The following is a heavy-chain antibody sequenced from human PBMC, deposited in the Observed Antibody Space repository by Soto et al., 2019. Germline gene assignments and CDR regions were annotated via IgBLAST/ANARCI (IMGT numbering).Heavy chain of an antibody. V-gene: IGHV4-34*01. CDR2: INHSGST. Sequence: SETLSLTCAVYGGSFSGYYWSWIRQPPGKGLEWIGEINHSGSTNYNPSLKSRVTISVDTSKNQFSLKLSSVTAADTAVYYCARSRKWGRGSYYGMDVWGQGTTVTVS. CDR3: ARSRKWGRGSYYGMDV. J-gene: IGHJ6*02. D-gene: IGHD1-26*01. CDR1: GGSFSGYY.